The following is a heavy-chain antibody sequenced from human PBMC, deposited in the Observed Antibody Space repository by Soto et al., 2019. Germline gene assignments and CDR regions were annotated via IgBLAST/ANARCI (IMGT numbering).Heavy chain of an antibody. CDR2: IDHDGPT. J-gene: IGHJ4*02. CDR3: VRDSHGDY. V-gene: IGHV3-74*01. CDR1: GFTFSNYW. Sequence: EVQLVESGGGLVQPGGSLRLSCAGSGFTFSNYWMHWVRQAPGKGLEWVSRIDHDGPTDYADSVRGRFTISRDNAEKTLYLQINSLRPEDTAVYYCVRDSHGDYWGQGTLVTVSS.